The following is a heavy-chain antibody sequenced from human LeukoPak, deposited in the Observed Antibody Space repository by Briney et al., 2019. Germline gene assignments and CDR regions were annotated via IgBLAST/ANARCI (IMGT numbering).Heavy chain of an antibody. J-gene: IGHJ5*02. V-gene: IGHV3-21*01. CDR2: ISSSSSYI. D-gene: IGHD3-22*01. Sequence: GGSLRLSCAASGFTFSSYSMNWVRQAPGKGLEWVSSISSSSSYIYYADSVKGRFTISRDNAKNSLYLQMNSLRAEDTAVYYCARDLGQYYNTSDNWFDPWGQGTLVTVSS. CDR3: ARDLGQYYNTSDNWFDP. CDR1: GFTFSSYS.